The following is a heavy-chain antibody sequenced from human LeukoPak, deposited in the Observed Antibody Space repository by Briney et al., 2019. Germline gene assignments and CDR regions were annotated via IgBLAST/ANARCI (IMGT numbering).Heavy chain of an antibody. CDR3: AKALAYCSGGSCYSGLDY. V-gene: IGHV3-23*01. Sequence: GGSLRLSCAASGFTFSSYAMHWVRQAPGKGLEWVSAISGSGGSTYYADSVKGRFTISRDNSKNTLYLQMNSLRAEDTAVYYCAKALAYCSGGSCYSGLDYWGQGTLVTVSS. CDR1: GFTFSSYA. CDR2: ISGSGGST. J-gene: IGHJ4*02. D-gene: IGHD2-15*01.